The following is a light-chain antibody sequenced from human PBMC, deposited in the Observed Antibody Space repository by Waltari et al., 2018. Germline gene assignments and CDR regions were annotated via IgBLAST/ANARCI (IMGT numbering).Light chain of an antibody. CDR3: AAWDNSLNVVM. CDR2: NNY. V-gene: IGLV1-44*01. J-gene: IGLJ3*02. Sequence: QPVLTQPPSASGTPGQRVTISCSGSSSNIGWNTVIWYQQPPGTAPRLLIYNNYQRPAGVPDRFPGSKSGTSASLAISGLQSEDEADYYCAAWDNSLNVVMFGGGTKVAVL. CDR1: SSNIGWNT.